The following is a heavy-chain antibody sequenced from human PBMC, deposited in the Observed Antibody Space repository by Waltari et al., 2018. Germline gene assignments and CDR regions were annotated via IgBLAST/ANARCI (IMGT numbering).Heavy chain of an antibody. J-gene: IGHJ3*02. D-gene: IGHD3-22*01. V-gene: IGHV4-4*07. CDR2: IYTSGST. CDR1: GGSISSYY. Sequence: QVQLQESGPGLVKPSETLSLTCTVSGGSISSYYWSWIRPPAGKGLEWIGRIYTSGSTNYNPSLKSRVTMSVDTSKNQFSLKLSSVTAADTAVYYCAREVSYDSSGYYYPDAFDIWGQGTMVTVSS. CDR3: AREVSYDSSGYYYPDAFDI.